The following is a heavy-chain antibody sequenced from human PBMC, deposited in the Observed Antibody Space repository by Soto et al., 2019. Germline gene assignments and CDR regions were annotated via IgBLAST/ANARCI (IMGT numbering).Heavy chain of an antibody. Sequence: GGSLRLSCAASGFTFSSYAMSWVRQAPGKGLEWVSAISGSGGSTYYADSVKGRFTISRDNSKNTLYLQMNSLRAEDTAVYYCAKYFWSGYSPYYYYYMDVWGQGTTVTVSS. CDR1: GFTFSSYA. D-gene: IGHD3-3*01. J-gene: IGHJ6*03. CDR2: ISGSGGST. CDR3: AKYFWSGYSPYYYYYMDV. V-gene: IGHV3-23*01.